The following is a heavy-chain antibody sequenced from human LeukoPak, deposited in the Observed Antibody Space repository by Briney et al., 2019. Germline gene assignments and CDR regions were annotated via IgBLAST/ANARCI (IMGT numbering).Heavy chain of an antibody. CDR1: GFTFGSYG. D-gene: IGHD2-2*01. J-gene: IGHJ4*02. Sequence: PGRSLRLSCAASGFTFGSYGMHWVRQAPGKGLEWVAVISYDGSNKYYADSVKGRFTISRDNSKNTLYLQMNSLRAEDTAVYYCAKTTIGYCSSTSCYYSPLDYWGQGTLVTVSS. CDR3: AKTTIGYCSSTSCYYSPLDY. CDR2: ISYDGSNK. V-gene: IGHV3-30*18.